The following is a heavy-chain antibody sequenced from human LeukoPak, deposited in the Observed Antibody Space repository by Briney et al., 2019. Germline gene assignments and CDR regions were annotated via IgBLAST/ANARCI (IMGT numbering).Heavy chain of an antibody. CDR2: ISSSSSYI. D-gene: IGHD3-22*01. J-gene: IGHJ4*02. V-gene: IGHV3-21*04. CDR3: ARGQESSGYYYYFDY. CDR1: GFTFSSYS. Sequence: GGSLRLSCAASGFTFSSYSMNWVRQAPGKGLEWVSSISSSSSYIYYADSVKGRFTISRDNSKNTLYLQMNSLRAEDTAVYYCARGQESSGYYYYFDYWGQGTLVTVSS.